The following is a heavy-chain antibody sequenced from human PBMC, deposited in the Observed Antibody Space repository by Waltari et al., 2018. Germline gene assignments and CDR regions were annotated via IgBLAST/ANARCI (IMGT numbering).Heavy chain of an antibody. CDR1: GGTFSSYA. CDR3: ARPYYCSGGSCSKDAFDI. Sequence: QVQLVQSGAEVKKPGSSVKVSCKATGGTFSSYASSWLGQAAGQGLAWMGGIIPSLGIANYGQKFQGRVTITADESTSTAYMELGSLGSEDTAVYDCARPYYCSGGSCSKDAFDIWGQGTMVTVSS. D-gene: IGHD2-15*01. CDR2: IIPSLGIA. J-gene: IGHJ3*02. V-gene: IGHV1-69*04.